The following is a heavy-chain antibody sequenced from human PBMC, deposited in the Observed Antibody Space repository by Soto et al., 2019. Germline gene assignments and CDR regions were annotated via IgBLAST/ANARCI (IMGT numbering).Heavy chain of an antibody. J-gene: IGHJ4*02. V-gene: IGHV3-13*01. CDR2: IGTAGDT. Sequence: EVQLVESGGGLVQPGGSLRLSCAASGFTFSSYGMHWVRQASGKGLEWVSGIGTAGDTYYPSSVKGRFTISRENARNSLYLQMNSLRAGDTAVYYCARRRDGLDSWGQGTLVTVSS. CDR1: GFTFSSYG. CDR3: ARRRDGLDS.